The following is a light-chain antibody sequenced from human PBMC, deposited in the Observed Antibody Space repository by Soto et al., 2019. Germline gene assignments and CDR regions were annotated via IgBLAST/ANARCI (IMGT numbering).Light chain of an antibody. CDR1: QSVSNSY. V-gene: IGKV3-20*01. CDR2: GAS. Sequence: EIVLTQSPGTLSLSPGERATLSCRAIQSVSNSYLAWYQQKPGQAPRLLIYGASNRATGIPDRFSGSGSGTDFTLTISRLEPEDFAVYYCQQYEISPPITFGQGTRLEIK. CDR3: QQYEISPPIT. J-gene: IGKJ5*01.